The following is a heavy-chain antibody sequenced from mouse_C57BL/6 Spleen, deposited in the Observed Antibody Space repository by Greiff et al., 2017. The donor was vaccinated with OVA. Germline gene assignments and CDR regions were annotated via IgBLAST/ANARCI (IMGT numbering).Heavy chain of an antibody. V-gene: IGHV1-50*01. CDR3: ARGYYGNYDAMDY. CDR1: GYTFTSYW. J-gene: IGHJ4*01. CDR2: IDPSDSYT. D-gene: IGHD2-1*01. Sequence: QVQLQQPGAELVKPGASVKLSCKASGYTFTSYWMQWVKQRPGQGLEWIGEIDPSDSYTNYNQKFKGKATLTVDTSSSTAYMPLSSLTSEDSAVYYCARGYYGNYDAMDYWGQGTSVTVSS.